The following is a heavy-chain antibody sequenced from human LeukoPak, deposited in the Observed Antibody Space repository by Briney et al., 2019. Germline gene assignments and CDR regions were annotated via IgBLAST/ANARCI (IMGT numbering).Heavy chain of an antibody. D-gene: IGHD2-21*01. CDR2: IYYSGST. J-gene: IGHJ6*02. Sequence: SQTLSLTCTVSGGSISSGDYYWSWIRQPPGKGLEWIGYIYYSGSTNYNPSLKSRVTISVDTSKNQFSLKLSSVTAADTAVYYCARLGEIEYYYYGMDVWGQGTTVTVSS. CDR1: GGSISSGDYY. V-gene: IGHV4-61*08. CDR3: ARLGEIEYYYYGMDV.